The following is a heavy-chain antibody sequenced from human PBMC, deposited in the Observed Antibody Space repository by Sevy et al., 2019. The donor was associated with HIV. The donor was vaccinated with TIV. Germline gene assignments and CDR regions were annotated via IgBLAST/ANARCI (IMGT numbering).Heavy chain of an antibody. CDR1: GFTFSSYG. J-gene: IGHJ6*02. CDR2: ISSSIITI. D-gene: IGHD6-6*01. Sequence: GGFLRLSCAASGFTFSSYGMNWVRQAPGKGLEWVSYISSSIITIYYSDSVKGRFTISRDNAKNSLYLQMNSLRDEDTAVYYCARVRAARVGGHYGMDVWGQGTTVTVSS. CDR3: ARVRAARVGGHYGMDV. V-gene: IGHV3-48*02.